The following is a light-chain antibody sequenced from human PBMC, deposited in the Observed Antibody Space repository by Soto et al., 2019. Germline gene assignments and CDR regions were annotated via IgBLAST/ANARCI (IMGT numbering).Light chain of an antibody. CDR1: QTVTKN. V-gene: IGKV3-15*01. CDR3: QQYNNWPRV. Sequence: EKVMTQSPGTLSVSPGARATLSCRASQTVTKNLAWYQQKPGQAPRLLIYGASTRATGIPARFSGSGSGTEFTLTISSLQSEDFAVYYCQQYNNWPRVFGPGTKVDI. J-gene: IGKJ3*01. CDR2: GAS.